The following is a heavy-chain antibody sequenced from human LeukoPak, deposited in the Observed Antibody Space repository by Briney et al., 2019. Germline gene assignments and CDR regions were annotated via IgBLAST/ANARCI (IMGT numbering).Heavy chain of an antibody. D-gene: IGHD5-24*01. CDR2: ISGSAGST. CDR3: TKGMATIRRHIDS. J-gene: IGHJ4*02. Sequence: PGGSLRLSCAASGFTFNSCAMSWVRQAPGRGLEWVSSISGSAGSTYYADSMKGRFTISRDNPKNTLHLEMNSLRAEDTAIYYCTKGMATIRRHIDSWGQGTLVTVSS. CDR1: GFTFNSCA. V-gene: IGHV3-23*01.